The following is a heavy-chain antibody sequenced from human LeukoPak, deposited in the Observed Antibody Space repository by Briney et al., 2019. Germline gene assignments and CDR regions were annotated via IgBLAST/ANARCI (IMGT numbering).Heavy chain of an antibody. CDR1: GYDFTSVG. Sequence: ASVKVSCKASGYDFTSVGITWVRQAPGQGLEWMGWISPYNGNTRYVQKLQGRVTMTTDTSTSTAYMELRSLRFDDTAVYYCARAGSGSGWYFDYWDQGTLVTVSS. D-gene: IGHD6-19*01. CDR2: ISPYNGNT. CDR3: ARAGSGSGWYFDY. J-gene: IGHJ4*02. V-gene: IGHV1-18*01.